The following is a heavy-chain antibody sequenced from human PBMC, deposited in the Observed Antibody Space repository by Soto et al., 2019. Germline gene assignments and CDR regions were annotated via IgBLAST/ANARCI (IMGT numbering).Heavy chain of an antibody. V-gene: IGHV2-5*02. D-gene: IGHD1-20*01. CDR3: AHRRGGYNWDEGYFDF. J-gene: IGHJ4*02. CDR2: TYWDDEN. CDR1: GFLFSSSGVG. Sequence: QITLKESGPTLVEPTQTLTLTCTFSGFLFSSSGVGVGWISQPPGQALEWLAFTYWDDENRYNPSLKSRLTVSKDTTDSLAGLLLTNMDPVDTATYYCAHRRGGYNWDEGYFDFWGQGILVTVSS.